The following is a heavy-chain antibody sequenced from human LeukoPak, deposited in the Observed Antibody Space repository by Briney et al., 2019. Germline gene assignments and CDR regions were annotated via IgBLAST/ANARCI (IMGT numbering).Heavy chain of an antibody. V-gene: IGHV3-11*04. J-gene: IGHJ4*02. D-gene: IGHD3-9*01. CDR2: INHNAEMI. CDR3: ARDHDWAFDL. Sequence: GGSLRLSCAASGFTFSDYYMSWLRQAPGKGPEWTAYINHNAEMIFYPDFVKGRFTISRDNAKNSLYLQMNALRDEDTAIYYCARDHDWAFDLWGQGTLVTVSS. CDR1: GFTFSDYY.